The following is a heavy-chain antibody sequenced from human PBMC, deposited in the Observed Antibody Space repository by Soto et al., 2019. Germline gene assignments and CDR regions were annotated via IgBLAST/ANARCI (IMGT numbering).Heavy chain of an antibody. V-gene: IGHV3-23*01. CDR2: ISGSGDST. D-gene: IGHD3-10*01. CDR3: ANKFFRGSGSYRGWFDP. CDR1: GFTFSSYA. J-gene: IGHJ5*02. Sequence: EVQLLESGGGLVQPGGSLRLSCAASGFTFSSYAMNWVRQAPGKGLEWVSIISGSGDSTYYADSVKGRFTISRDNTKNTLYLQMNSLRAEDTAVYYCANKFFRGSGSYRGWFDPWGKGTLVTVSS.